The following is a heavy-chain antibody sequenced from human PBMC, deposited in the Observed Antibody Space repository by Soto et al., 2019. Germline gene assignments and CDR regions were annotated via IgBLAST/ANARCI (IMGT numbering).Heavy chain of an antibody. CDR3: ARARGSGSYAWYYYYYMDV. Sequence: PSETLSLTCTVSGGSISSYYWSWIRQPPGKGLEWIGYIYYSGSTNYNPSLKSRVTISVDTSKNQFSLKLSSVTAADTAVYYCARARGSGSYAWYYYYYMDVWGKGTTVT. CDR2: IYYSGST. CDR1: GGSISSYY. V-gene: IGHV4-59*01. J-gene: IGHJ6*03. D-gene: IGHD3-10*01.